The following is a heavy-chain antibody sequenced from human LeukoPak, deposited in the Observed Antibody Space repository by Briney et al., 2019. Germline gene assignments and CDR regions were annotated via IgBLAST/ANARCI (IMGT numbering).Heavy chain of an antibody. V-gene: IGHV3-23*01. Sequence: GGSLRLSCAASGFTFSNHGINWVRQAPGKGLEWVSGISPSGDITYYTDSVQGRFTISRDNSKNMMYVQMNSLRAEDTAVYYCAKDDAWGRHQHWGQGTLVTVSS. CDR1: GFTFSNHG. D-gene: IGHD3-16*01. CDR2: ISPSGDIT. CDR3: AKDDAWGRHQH. J-gene: IGHJ1*01.